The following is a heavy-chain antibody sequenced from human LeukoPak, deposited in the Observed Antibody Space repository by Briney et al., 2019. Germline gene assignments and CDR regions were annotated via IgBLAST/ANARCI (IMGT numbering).Heavy chain of an antibody. Sequence: PGGSLRLSCAASGFTFSSYAMSWVRQAPGKGLEWVSAISGSGGSTYYADSVKGRFTISRDNSKNTLYLQMNSLRAEDTAVYYCAKAPPGYSYISYYFDYWGQGTLVTVSS. CDR2: ISGSGGST. CDR3: AKAPPGYSYISYYFDY. CDR1: GFTFSSYA. V-gene: IGHV3-23*01. D-gene: IGHD5-18*01. J-gene: IGHJ4*02.